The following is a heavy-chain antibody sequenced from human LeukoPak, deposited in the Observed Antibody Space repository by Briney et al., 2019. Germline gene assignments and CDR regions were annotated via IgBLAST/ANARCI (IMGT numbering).Heavy chain of an antibody. D-gene: IGHD3-16*01. Sequence: SETLFPICAVYGGSFSDYYWNWIRQSPGKGLEWIGEINHSGSTRYNPSLTGRVTISVDTSKNQFSLKLSSVTAADTAVYYCARGVDDAADGADCFDPWGQGTLVTVSS. CDR1: GGSFSDYY. CDR3: ARGVDDAADGADCFDP. J-gene: IGHJ5*02. V-gene: IGHV4-34*01. CDR2: INHSGST.